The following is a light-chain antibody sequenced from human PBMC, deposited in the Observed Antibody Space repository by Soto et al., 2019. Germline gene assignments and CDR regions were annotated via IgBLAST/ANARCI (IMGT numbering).Light chain of an antibody. CDR1: QSISSW. J-gene: IGKJ4*01. Sequence: DITMSQSPSSLPATERDSVTITCRASQSISSWLAWYQQKPGKATKLLIYKASTLESGVPSNFSGSGSGTEFSLTISSLQPEDFATYYCQQGYSTLTFGGGTKV. CDR2: KAS. V-gene: IGKV1-5*03. CDR3: QQGYSTLT.